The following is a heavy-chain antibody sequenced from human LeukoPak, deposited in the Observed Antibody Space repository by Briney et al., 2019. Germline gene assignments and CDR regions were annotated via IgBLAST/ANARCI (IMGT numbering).Heavy chain of an antibody. Sequence: SETLSLTCSVSGDSISSYSWNWIRQSAGKGLEWIGRIYTSGSTNYNPSLESRVTVSLDTSRNQFSLNQTSVTAADTAVYYCARGVDTAMVSGGYNWFEPWGQGIEVLVSS. CDR1: GDSISSYS. D-gene: IGHD5-18*01. CDR3: ARGVDTAMVSGGYNWFEP. V-gene: IGHV4-4*07. CDR2: IYTSGST. J-gene: IGHJ5*02.